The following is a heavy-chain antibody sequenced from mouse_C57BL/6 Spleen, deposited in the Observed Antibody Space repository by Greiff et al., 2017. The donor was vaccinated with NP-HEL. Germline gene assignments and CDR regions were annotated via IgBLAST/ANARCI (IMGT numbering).Heavy chain of an antibody. CDR1: GYTFTSYG. D-gene: IGHD1-1*01. J-gene: IGHJ1*03. V-gene: IGHV1-81*01. CDR2: IYPRSGNT. Sequence: VHLVESGAELARPGASVKLSCKASGYTFTSYGISWVKQRTGQGLEWIGEIYPRSGNTYYNEKFKGKATLTADKSSSTAYMELRSLTSEDSAVYFCARYYYGSSHWYFDVWGTGTTVTVSS. CDR3: ARYYYGSSHWYFDV.